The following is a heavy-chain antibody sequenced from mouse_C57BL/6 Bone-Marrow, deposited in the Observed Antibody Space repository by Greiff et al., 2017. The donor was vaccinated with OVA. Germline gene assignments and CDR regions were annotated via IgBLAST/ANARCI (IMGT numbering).Heavy chain of an antibody. J-gene: IGHJ2*01. Sequence: EVQLVESGPGLVKPSQSLSLTCSVTGYSITSGYYWNWIRQSPGNKLEWMGYKSYDGSNNYNPSLKNLISITRDTSKNQFFLKLNSVTTEDTATYYCAIEYDYDYWGQGTTLTVSS. CDR1: GYSITSGYY. CDR3: AIEYDYDY. V-gene: IGHV3-6*01. CDR2: KSYDGSN. D-gene: IGHD2-4*01.